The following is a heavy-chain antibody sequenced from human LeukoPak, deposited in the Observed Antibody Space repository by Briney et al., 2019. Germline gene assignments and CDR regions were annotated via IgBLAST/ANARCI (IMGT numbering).Heavy chain of an antibody. CDR1: GFTFSNAW. Sequence: PGGSLRLSCAASGFTFSNAWMSWVRQAPGKGLEWVGRIKSKTDGGTTDYAAPVKGRFTISRDDSKNTLYLQMNSLKTEDTAVYYCTTGLGYCSSTSCYGGLRAFDIWGQGTMVTVSS. D-gene: IGHD2-2*01. CDR2: IKSKTDGGTT. J-gene: IGHJ3*02. CDR3: TTGLGYCSSTSCYGGLRAFDI. V-gene: IGHV3-15*01.